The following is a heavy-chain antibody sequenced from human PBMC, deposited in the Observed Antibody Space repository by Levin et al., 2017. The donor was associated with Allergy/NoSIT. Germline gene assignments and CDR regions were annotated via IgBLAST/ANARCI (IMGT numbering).Heavy chain of an antibody. CDR2: ISSSSNYI. CDR3: ARDLNTSGWSSTSDAFDI. CDR1: GFTFSVYS. Sequence: GGSLRLSCAASGFTFSVYSLTWVRQAPGKGLEWVSSISSSSNYIYYAGSVKGRFTISRDNAKNSLYLQMNSLRPEDTAVYYCARDLNTSGWSSTSDAFDIWGQGTMVTVSS. D-gene: IGHD6-19*01. J-gene: IGHJ3*02. V-gene: IGHV3-21*01.